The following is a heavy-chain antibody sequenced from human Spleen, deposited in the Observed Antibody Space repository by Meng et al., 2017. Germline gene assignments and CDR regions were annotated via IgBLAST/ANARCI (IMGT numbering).Heavy chain of an antibody. Sequence: GESLKISCAASGFTFRNDGMHWVRQAPGKGLEWVAFIWNDGSNAYYADSVKGRFTISRDNSKNILYMHMNSLRAEDTAVYYCAGGAVVTLIFYHAMDVWGQGTTVTVSS. D-gene: IGHD2-21*02. CDR2: IWNDGSNA. CDR3: AGGAVVTLIFYHAMDV. V-gene: IGHV3-33*01. CDR1: GFTFRNDG. J-gene: IGHJ6*02.